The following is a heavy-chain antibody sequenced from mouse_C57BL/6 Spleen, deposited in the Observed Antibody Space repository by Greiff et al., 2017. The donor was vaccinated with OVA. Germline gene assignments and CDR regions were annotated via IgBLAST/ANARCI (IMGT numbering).Heavy chain of an antibody. CDR3: ASFDSTGYAWFAY. J-gene: IGHJ3*01. CDR1: GYTFTDYN. D-gene: IGHD3-2*02. V-gene: IGHV1-18*01. Sequence: VQLQQSGPELVKPGASVKIPCKASGYTFTDYNMDWVKQSHGKSLEWIGDIHPNNGGTIYNQKFKGKATLTVDKSSSTAYMELHSLTSEDTAVYYCASFDSTGYAWFAYWGQGTLVTVSA. CDR2: IHPNNGGT.